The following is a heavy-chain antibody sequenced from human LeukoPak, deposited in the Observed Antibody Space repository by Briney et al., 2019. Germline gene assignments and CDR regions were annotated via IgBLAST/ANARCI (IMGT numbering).Heavy chain of an antibody. CDR2: IYNDGST. CDR3: ARNILFAFDI. CDR1: GLTVSSSY. J-gene: IGHJ3*02. V-gene: IGHV3-53*01. Sequence: GGSLRLSCAASGLTVSSSYMSWVRQAPGKGLEWVSIIYNDGSTYYADSMKGRSTISRDNSKNTLYLQVNSLRAEDTAMYYCARNILFAFDIWGQGTMVTVSS.